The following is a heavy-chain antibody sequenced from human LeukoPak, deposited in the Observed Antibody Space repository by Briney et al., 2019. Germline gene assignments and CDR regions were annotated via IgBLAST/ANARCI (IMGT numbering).Heavy chain of an antibody. D-gene: IGHD6-13*01. CDR1: GDSISSRTYY. Sequence: PSETLSLTCTVSGDSISSRTYYWGWIRQPPGQGLEWIGSIYYSGSTFYNPSLKSRVTISIDTSKNQFSLKVMSVTAADTAVCYCAREVGSSWEYWGQGTLVTVSS. CDR2: IYYSGST. J-gene: IGHJ4*02. CDR3: AREVGSSWEY. V-gene: IGHV4-39*02.